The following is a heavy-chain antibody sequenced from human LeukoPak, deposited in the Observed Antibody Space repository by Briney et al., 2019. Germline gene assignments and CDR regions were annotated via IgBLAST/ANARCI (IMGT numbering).Heavy chain of an antibody. D-gene: IGHD2-15*01. CDR2: MNPNSGNT. J-gene: IGHJ6*02. CDR1: GYTFTSYD. Sequence: ASVKVSCKAPGYTFTSYDINWVRQATGQGLEWMGWMNPNSGNTGYAQKFQGRVTMTEDTSTDTAYMELSSLRSEDTAVYYCATVPCSGGSCYSEIGDYYYYYGMDVWGQGTTVTVSS. CDR3: ATVPCSGGSCYSEIGDYYYYYGMDV. V-gene: IGHV1-8*01.